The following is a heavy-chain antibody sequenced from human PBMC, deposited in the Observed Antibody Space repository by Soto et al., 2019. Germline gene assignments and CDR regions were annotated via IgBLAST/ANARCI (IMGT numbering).Heavy chain of an antibody. CDR1: GGTFSSYA. CDR3: ARSGCSGGSCYLFDY. V-gene: IGHV1-69*12. D-gene: IGHD2-15*01. CDR2: IIPIFGTA. J-gene: IGHJ4*02. Sequence: QVQLVQSGAEVKKPGSSVKVSCKASGGTFSSYAISWVRQAPGQGLEWMGGIIPIFGTANYAQKFQGRVTITADESXXTAYMELSSLRSEDTAVYYCARSGCSGGSCYLFDYWGQGTLVTVSS.